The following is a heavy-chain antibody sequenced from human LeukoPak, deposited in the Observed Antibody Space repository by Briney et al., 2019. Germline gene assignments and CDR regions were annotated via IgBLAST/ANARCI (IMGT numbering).Heavy chain of an antibody. CDR1: GFTFNNAW. CDR3: AKDGGVSY. CDR2: ISYDGSNK. Sequence: GGSLRLSCVTSGFTFNNAWMSWVRQAPGKGLEWVAVISYDGSNKYYADSVKGRFTIPRDNSKNTLYLQMNSLRAEDTAVYYCAKDGGVSYWGQGTLVTVSS. D-gene: IGHD3-16*01. V-gene: IGHV3-30*18. J-gene: IGHJ4*02.